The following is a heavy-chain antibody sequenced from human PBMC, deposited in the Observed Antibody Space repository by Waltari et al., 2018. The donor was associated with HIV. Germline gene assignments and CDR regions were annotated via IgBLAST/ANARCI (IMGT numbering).Heavy chain of an antibody. CDR2: INHSGST. J-gene: IGHJ4*02. CDR3: ARGYYDSSGYYSFDY. CDR1: GGSFSGYY. V-gene: IGHV4-34*01. D-gene: IGHD3-22*01. Sequence: QVQLQQWGAGLLKPSETLSLTCAVYGGSFSGYYWSWIRQPPGKGLEWIGEINHSGSTNYNPSLKSRVTISVDTSKNQFSLNLSSVTAADTAVYYCARGYYDSSGYYSFDYWGQGTLVTVSS.